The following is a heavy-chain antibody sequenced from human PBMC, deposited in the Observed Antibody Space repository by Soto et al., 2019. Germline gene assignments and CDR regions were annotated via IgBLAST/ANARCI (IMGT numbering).Heavy chain of an antibody. CDR1: GFTFSSYS. CDR2: ISSSSSYI. J-gene: IGHJ4*02. D-gene: IGHD3-9*01. CDR3: ARGNYDILTGYRTSFAY. V-gene: IGHV3-21*01. Sequence: PGGSLRLSCAASGFTFSSYSMNWVRQAPGKGLEWVSSISSSSSYIYYADSVKGRFTISRDNAKNSLYLQMNSLRAEDTAVYYCARGNYDILTGYRTSFAYWGQGTLVTVSS.